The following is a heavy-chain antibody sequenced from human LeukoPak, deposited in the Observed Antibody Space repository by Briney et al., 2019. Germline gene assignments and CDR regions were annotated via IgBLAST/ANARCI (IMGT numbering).Heavy chain of an antibody. CDR2: INRDGSEQ. D-gene: IGHD1-26*01. CDR1: GFTFSSYW. J-gene: IGHJ4*02. V-gene: IGHV3-7*01. CDR3: AKVGAWELQRVFEN. Sequence: GGPLRLSCEVSGFTFSSYWMTWARHIPGKGLEWVANINRDGSEQHYVESVKGRFTISRDNGRNSLYLQMDSLRVDDTAVYYCAKVGAWELQRVFENWGQGTLVTVSS.